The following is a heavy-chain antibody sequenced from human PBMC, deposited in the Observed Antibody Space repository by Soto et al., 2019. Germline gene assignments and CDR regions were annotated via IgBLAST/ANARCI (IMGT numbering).Heavy chain of an antibody. V-gene: IGHV3-11*04. D-gene: IGHD3-10*01. CDR3: AKDREVRGVIIFLDYYYGMDV. CDR2: MTPSGSSR. Sequence: PGWSLRLSCAASGFAFSDHFMSWIRQAPGKGLEWISCMTPSGSSRSYSDSVKGRFTISRDTSKKTLYLHMNSLRAEDTAVYYCAKDREVRGVIIFLDYYYGMDVWGQGTTVTVSS. CDR1: GFAFSDHF. J-gene: IGHJ6*02.